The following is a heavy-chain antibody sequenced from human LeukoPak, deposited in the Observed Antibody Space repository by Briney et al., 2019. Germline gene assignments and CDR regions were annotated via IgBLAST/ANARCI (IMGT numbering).Heavy chain of an antibody. CDR3: AREGDTRFNWFDP. Sequence: PSETLSLTCAVYGESFSGYYWSWIRQHPGKGLEWIGYIYYSGSTYYNPSLKSRVTISVDTSKNQFSLKLSSVTAADTAVYYCAREGDTRFNWFDPWGQGTLVTVSS. V-gene: IGHV4-59*01. J-gene: IGHJ5*02. D-gene: IGHD3-10*02. CDR1: GESFSGYY. CDR2: IYYSGST.